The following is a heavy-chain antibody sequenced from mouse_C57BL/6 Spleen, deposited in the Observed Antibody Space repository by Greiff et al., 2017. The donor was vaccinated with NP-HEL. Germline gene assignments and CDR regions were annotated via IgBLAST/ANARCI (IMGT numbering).Heavy chain of an antibody. V-gene: IGHV5-9*01. D-gene: IGHD1-1*01. Sequence: EVNLVESGGGLVKPGGSLKLSCAASGFTFSSYTMSWVRQTPEKRLEWVATVSGGGGNTYYPDSVKGRFTISRDNAKNTLYLQMSSLRSEDTALYYCARQELQGLAYWGQGTLVTVSA. CDR1: GFTFSSYT. J-gene: IGHJ3*01. CDR2: VSGGGGNT. CDR3: ARQELQGLAY.